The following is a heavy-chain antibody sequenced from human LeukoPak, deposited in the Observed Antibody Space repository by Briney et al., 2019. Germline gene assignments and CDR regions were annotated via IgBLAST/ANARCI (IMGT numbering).Heavy chain of an antibody. CDR3: AKDSWSGNGKYVPFDI. Sequence: PGGSLRLSCVASGFIFSEYAMNWVRQAPGKGLEWVSVVGGDDTNYYIDSAKGRFTVSRDNSKNTLSLQMNNLRPEDTAVYYCAKDSWSGNGKYVPFDIWGKGKMVTLSP. CDR1: GFIFSEYA. J-gene: IGHJ3*02. D-gene: IGHD3-10*02. CDR2: VGGDDTN. V-gene: IGHV3-23*01.